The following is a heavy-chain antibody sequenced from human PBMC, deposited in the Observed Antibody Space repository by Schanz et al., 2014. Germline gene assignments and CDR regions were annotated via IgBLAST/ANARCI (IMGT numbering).Heavy chain of an antibody. CDR1: GFTFSAYY. J-gene: IGHJ6*02. V-gene: IGHV3-72*01. CDR3: TRGAIAPGGLGLDI. D-gene: IGHD3-16*01. Sequence: EVQLVESGGGLVQPGGSLRLSCAASGFTFSAYYMDWVRQAPGKGLEWVGRTRNRANNYFTEYAASVKGRFTISRDDSKNTLYLQMSSLKSEDTALYYCTRGAIAPGGLGLDIWGQGTTVTVSS. CDR2: TRNRANNYFT.